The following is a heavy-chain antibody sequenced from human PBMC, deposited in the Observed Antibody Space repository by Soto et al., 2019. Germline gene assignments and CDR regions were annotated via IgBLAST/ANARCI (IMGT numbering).Heavy chain of an antibody. V-gene: IGHV4-30-4*01. Sequence: QVQLQESGPGLVKPSQTLSLTCTVSGGSISSGDYYWSWIRQPPGKGLEWIGYIYYSGSTYYNPSLKXXVXIXXDTSKNQFSLKLSSVTAADTAVYYCARDGWMSFDYWGQGTLVTVSS. CDR3: ARDGWMSFDY. J-gene: IGHJ4*02. CDR2: IYYSGST. CDR1: GGSISSGDYY. D-gene: IGHD5-12*01.